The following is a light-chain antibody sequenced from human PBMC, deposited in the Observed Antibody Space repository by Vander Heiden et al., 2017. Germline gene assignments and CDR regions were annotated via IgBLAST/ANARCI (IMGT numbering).Light chain of an antibody. V-gene: IGKV1-39*01. J-gene: IGKJ2*01. CDR2: AAS. CDR1: QSISSY. CDR3: QQSYSTPRT. Sequence: DIQITQFPYSPSASLGDRVTSTCRASQSISSYLNWEQQKPGKAPKLLIYAASSLQSGVPSRFSGSGSGTDFTLTISSLQPEDFATYYCQQSYSTPRTFGQGTKLEIK.